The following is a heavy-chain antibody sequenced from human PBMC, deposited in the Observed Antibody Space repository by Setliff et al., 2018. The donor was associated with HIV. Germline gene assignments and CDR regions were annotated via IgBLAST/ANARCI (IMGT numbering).Heavy chain of an antibody. D-gene: IGHD2-21*01. J-gene: IGHJ6*03. Sequence: ASVKVSCKASGYTFTTYGITWVRQTPGQGLEWMGWISTYNGNTNYAQKFQGRVTMTTVTSTSTAYMELRSLRSDDTAVYYCARLSIPAYYYMDVWGKGTTVTVSS. CDR2: ISTYNGNT. V-gene: IGHV1-18*01. CDR3: ARLSIPAYYYMDV. CDR1: GYTFTTYG.